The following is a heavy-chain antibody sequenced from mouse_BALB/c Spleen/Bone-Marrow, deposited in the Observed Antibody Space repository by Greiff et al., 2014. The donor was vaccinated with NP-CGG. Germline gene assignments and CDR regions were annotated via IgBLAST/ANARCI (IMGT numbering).Heavy chain of an antibody. Sequence: EVQLVESGGGLVKPGGSLKLSWAASGFTFSSFAMSWVRQTPEKRLEWVATISSGGGYTYYPDSVKGRFTISRDNAKNSLYLQMSSLRSEDTAMYYCARQESIYDGYYGGFTYWGQGTLVTVSA. CDR1: GFTFSSFA. V-gene: IGHV5-9-3*01. CDR3: ARQESIYDGYYGGFTY. D-gene: IGHD2-3*01. CDR2: ISSGGGYT. J-gene: IGHJ3*01.